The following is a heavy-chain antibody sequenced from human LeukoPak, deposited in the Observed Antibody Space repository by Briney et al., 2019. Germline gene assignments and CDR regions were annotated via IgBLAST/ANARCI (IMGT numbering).Heavy chain of an antibody. D-gene: IGHD3-10*01. Sequence: PSETLSLTCTVSGGSISSGGYYWSWIRQPPGKGLEWIGYIYHSGSTYYNPSLKSRVTISVDRSKNQFSLKLSSVTAADTAVYYCARDPLQVRGVITPGFDYWGQGTLVTVSS. CDR1: GGSISSGGYY. CDR3: ARDPLQVRGVITPGFDY. V-gene: IGHV4-30-2*01. CDR2: IYHSGST. J-gene: IGHJ4*02.